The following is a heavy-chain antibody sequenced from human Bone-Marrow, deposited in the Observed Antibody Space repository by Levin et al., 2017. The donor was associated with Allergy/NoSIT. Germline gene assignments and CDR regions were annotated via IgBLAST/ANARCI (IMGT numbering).Heavy chain of an antibody. J-gene: IGHJ4*02. CDR3: ARGWFGELLSH. Sequence: PGESLKISCAASGFTVSSNYMSWVRQAPGKGPEWVSVIYSGGSTYYADSVKGRFTISRDNSKNTLYLQMNRLRAEDTAVYYCARGWFGELLSHWGQGTLVTVSS. CDR1: GFTVSSNY. D-gene: IGHD3-10*01. V-gene: IGHV3-53*01. CDR2: IYSGGST.